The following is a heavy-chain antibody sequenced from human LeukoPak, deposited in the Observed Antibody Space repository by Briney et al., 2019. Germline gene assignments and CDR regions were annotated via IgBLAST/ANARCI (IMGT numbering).Heavy chain of an antibody. CDR3: ARGFRSDSSWRKFDY. D-gene: IGHD3-22*01. CDR2: MDPNSGNT. J-gene: IGHJ4*02. V-gene: IGHV1-8*01. Sequence: ASVTVSCKASGYTFTSYVINWVRQATGQGLEWMGWMDPNSGNTGYAQKFQGRLTMTRNTSISTAYMELSSLSSEDTAMYYCARGFRSDSSWRKFDYWGQGALVTVSS. CDR1: GYTFTSYV.